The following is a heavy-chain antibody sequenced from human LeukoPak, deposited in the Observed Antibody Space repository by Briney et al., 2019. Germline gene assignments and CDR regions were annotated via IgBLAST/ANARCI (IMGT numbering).Heavy chain of an antibody. J-gene: IGHJ4*02. CDR2: IYSGGST. V-gene: IGHV3-53*01. CDR1: GFTVSSNY. Sequence: GGSLRLSCAASGFTVSSNYMNWVRQAPGKGLEWVSVIYSGGSTYYADSVKGRFTISRDNSKNTLYLQMNSLRAEDTAVYYCARERVGATMGAYYFDYWGQGTLVTVSS. CDR3: ARERVGATMGAYYFDY. D-gene: IGHD1-26*01.